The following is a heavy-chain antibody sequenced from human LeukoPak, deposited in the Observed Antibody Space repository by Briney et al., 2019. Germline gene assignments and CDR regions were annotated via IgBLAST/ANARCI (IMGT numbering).Heavy chain of an antibody. CDR1: RFTFSTYA. J-gene: IGHJ4*02. Sequence: PGGSLRLSCAASRFTFSTYAMSWVRQAPGKGLEWVSGISGSGGTTYYTDSVKGRFTISRDNSKNTLYLQMNSLRAEDTAVYHCAKSTGICSSTSCYPSFDYWGQGTLVTVSS. V-gene: IGHV3-23*01. D-gene: IGHD2-2*01. CDR3: AKSTGICSSTSCYPSFDY. CDR2: ISGSGGTT.